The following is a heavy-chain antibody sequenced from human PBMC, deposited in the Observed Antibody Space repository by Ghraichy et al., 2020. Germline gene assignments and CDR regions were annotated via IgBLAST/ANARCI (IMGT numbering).Heavy chain of an antibody. D-gene: IGHD3-10*01. Sequence: SETLSLTCTVSGGSISGYYWSWIRQPPGKGLEWIGYIFYTGSTNYNPSLKRRLTISVDTSKNQFSLKLTSVTAADTAVYYCARDRYYSGSGSYPAAFDIWGQGTMVTVSS. CDR2: IFYTGST. J-gene: IGHJ3*02. CDR1: GGSISGYY. V-gene: IGHV4-59*01. CDR3: ARDRYYSGSGSYPAAFDI.